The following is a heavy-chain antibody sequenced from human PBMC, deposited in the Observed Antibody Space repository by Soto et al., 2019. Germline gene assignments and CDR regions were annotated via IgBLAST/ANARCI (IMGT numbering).Heavy chain of an antibody. V-gene: IGHV3-53*01. Sequence: GGSLRLTCAVSGVSVSSNYTIWVRQAQGKGLEWVSVMYSGGSTYYADSVKGRFTISRDNSKNTLYLQMDSLRDEDTDVYYCARYYGSSGVGDPWAFDIWGQGTMVTVSS. CDR1: GVSVSSNY. D-gene: IGHD3-22*01. CDR3: ARYYGSSGVGDPWAFDI. J-gene: IGHJ3*02. CDR2: MYSGGST.